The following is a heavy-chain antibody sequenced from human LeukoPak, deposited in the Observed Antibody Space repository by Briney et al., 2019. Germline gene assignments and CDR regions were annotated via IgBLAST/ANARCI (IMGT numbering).Heavy chain of an antibody. CDR2: INHSGST. Sequence: PSETLSLTCAVYGGSFSGYYWSWIRQPPGKGLEWIGEINHSGSTNYNPSLKSRVTISVDTSKNQFSLKLSSVTAAGTAVYYCARLFTGFDYWGQGTLVTVSS. CDR1: GGSFSGYY. CDR3: ARLFTGFDY. J-gene: IGHJ4*02. V-gene: IGHV4-34*01. D-gene: IGHD4-11*01.